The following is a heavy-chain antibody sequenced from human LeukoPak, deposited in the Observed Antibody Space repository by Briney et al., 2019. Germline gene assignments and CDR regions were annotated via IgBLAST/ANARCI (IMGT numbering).Heavy chain of an antibody. V-gene: IGHV3-21*01. J-gene: IGHJ5*02. CDR1: GFTFSSYS. Sequence: GGSLRLSCAASGFTFSSYSMNWVRQAPGKGLEWVSSISSSSSYIYYADSVKGRFTISRDNAKNSLYLQMNSLRAEDTAVYYCASEGAARRNWFDPWGQGTLATVSS. CDR2: ISSSSSYI. CDR3: ASEGAARRNWFDP. D-gene: IGHD6-6*01.